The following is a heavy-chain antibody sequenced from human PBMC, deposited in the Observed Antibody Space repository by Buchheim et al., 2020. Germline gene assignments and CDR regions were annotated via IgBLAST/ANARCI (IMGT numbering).Heavy chain of an antibody. V-gene: IGHV4-4*02. J-gene: IGHJ4*02. Sequence: QVQLQESGPGLVKPSGTLSLTCAVSGGSIGNTHWWSWFRQSPGKGLEWLGEVYQSGSANYTPSLRSRVTISVDKSKNQFSLTLSSVTAADTAIYYCARAMVRGACDYWGQGTL. CDR3: ARAMVRGACDY. D-gene: IGHD3-10*01. CDR2: VYQSGSA. CDR1: GGSIGNTHW.